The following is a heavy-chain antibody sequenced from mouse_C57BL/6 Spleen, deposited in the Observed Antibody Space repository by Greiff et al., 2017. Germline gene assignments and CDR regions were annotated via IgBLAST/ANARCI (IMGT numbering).Heavy chain of an antibody. J-gene: IGHJ3*01. Sequence: QVQLQQSGAELVRPGTSVKVSCKASGYAFTNYLIEWVKQRPGQGLEWIGVINPGSGGTNYNEKFEGKATLTADKSSSTAYMQLSSLTSEDSAVYFCASTPWDGTWFAYWGQGTLVTVSA. CDR1: GYAFTNYL. CDR3: ASTPWDGTWFAY. D-gene: IGHD4-1*01. V-gene: IGHV1-54*01. CDR2: INPGSGGT.